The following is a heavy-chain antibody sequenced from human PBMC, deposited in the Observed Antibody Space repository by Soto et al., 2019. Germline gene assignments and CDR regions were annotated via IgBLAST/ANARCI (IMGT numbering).Heavy chain of an antibody. Sequence: GVSLRLSCAASGFTFSNYGMHWVRQTPCKGLEWVAFISYDGSHEFYTDSVKGRFTISRDNSKNTLYLQMNSLKTEDTAMYYCAKDPKCCTIGSHFLDNWFDPWGQGTLVTVSS. J-gene: IGHJ5*02. CDR3: AKDPKCCTIGSHFLDNWFDP. CDR1: GFTFSNYG. V-gene: IGHV3-30*18. CDR2: ISYDGSHE. D-gene: IGHD2-8*01.